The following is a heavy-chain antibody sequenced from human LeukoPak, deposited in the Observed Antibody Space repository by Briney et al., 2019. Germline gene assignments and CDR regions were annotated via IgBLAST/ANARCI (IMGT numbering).Heavy chain of an antibody. D-gene: IGHD2-15*01. J-gene: IGHJ4*02. CDR3: TRDIGVTAWGEWNY. Sequence: GGSLRLSCAASGFSFNSYWMHWVRQAPGKGLVWVSRIDSDGTITNYADSVKGRFTISRDNAENTLYLQMSSLRAEDTAVYYCTRDIGVTAWGEWNYWGQGTLVTVSS. CDR1: GFSFNSYW. V-gene: IGHV3-74*01. CDR2: IDSDGTIT.